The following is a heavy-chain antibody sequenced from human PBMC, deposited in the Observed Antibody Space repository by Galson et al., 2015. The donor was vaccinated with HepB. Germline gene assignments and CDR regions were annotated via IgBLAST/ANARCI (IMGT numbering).Heavy chain of an antibody. CDR2: IRYDGSNK. Sequence: SLRLSCAASGFTFSSYGMHWVRQAPGKGLEWVAFIRYDGSNKYYADSVKGRFTISRDNSKNTLYLQMNSLRAEDTAVYYCAKDRNPEIWFGDGRGSPPLQNIDYWGQGTLVTVSS. V-gene: IGHV3-30*02. J-gene: IGHJ4*02. CDR1: GFTFSSYG. D-gene: IGHD3-10*01. CDR3: AKDRNPEIWFGDGRGSPPLQNIDY.